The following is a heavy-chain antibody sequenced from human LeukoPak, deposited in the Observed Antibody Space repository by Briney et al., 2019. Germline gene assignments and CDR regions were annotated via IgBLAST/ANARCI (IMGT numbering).Heavy chain of an antibody. CDR2: INHSGST. CDR1: GGSFSGYY. J-gene: IGHJ4*02. D-gene: IGHD6-13*01. Sequence: SETPSLTCAVYGGSFSGYYWSWIRQPPGKGLEWIGEINHSGSTNYNPSLKSRVTISVDTSKNQFSLKLSSVTAADTAVYYCARALSGSWYPFDYWGQGTLVTVSS. V-gene: IGHV4-34*01. CDR3: ARALSGSWYPFDY.